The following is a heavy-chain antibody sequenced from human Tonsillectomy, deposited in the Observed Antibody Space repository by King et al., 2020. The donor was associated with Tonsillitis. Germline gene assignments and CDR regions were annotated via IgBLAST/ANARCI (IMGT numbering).Heavy chain of an antibody. CDR2: IKQDGSEQ. Sequence: VQLVESGGGLVQPGGSLRLSCAPSGFTFSSFWMSWVRQAPGKGLEGVANIKQDGSEQYYVDSVEGRFTISRDNAKNSLYLQMTSLRAEDTAVYYCARPTVYNGGHYGYWGQGTRVTVSS. CDR1: GFTFSSFW. CDR3: ARPTVYNGGHYGY. V-gene: IGHV3-7*01. J-gene: IGHJ4*02. D-gene: IGHD4-17*01.